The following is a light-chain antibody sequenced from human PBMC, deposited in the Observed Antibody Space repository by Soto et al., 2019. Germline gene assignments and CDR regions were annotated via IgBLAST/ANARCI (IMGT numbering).Light chain of an antibody. CDR2: NNN. J-gene: IGLJ1*01. CDR3: AAWDDSLNAPYV. CDR1: SSNIGSNT. V-gene: IGLV1-44*01. Sequence: QSVLTQPPSASGTPGQRVTMSCSGSSSNIGSNTVHWYQQLPGTAPKLLIYNNNQRPSGVPDRFSGSKSGTSASLAISGLQSEDEADYYCAAWDDSLNAPYVFGTGTKVT.